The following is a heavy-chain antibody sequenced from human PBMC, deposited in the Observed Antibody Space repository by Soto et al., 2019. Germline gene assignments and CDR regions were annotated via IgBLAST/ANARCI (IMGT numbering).Heavy chain of an antibody. J-gene: IGHJ6*03. V-gene: IGHV6-1*01. Sequence: QSQTLSLTCAISGDSVSSNSAAWNWIRQSPSRGLEWLGRTYYRSKWYNDYAVSVKSRITINPDTSKNQFSLQLNSVTPEDTAVYYCARGKGDVWFGELLYYMDVWGKGTTVTVSS. CDR2: TYYRSKWYN. CDR1: GDSVSSNSAA. D-gene: IGHD3-10*01. CDR3: ARGKGDVWFGELLYYMDV.